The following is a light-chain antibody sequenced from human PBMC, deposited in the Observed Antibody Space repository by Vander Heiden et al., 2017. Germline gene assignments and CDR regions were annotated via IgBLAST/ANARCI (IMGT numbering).Light chain of an antibody. J-gene: IGKJ4*01. V-gene: IGKV1-9*01. CDR2: AAS. CDR1: QGISSS. CDR3: QHLNGYPLS. Sequence: DIQLTQSPSFLSASVGDRVTITCRASQGISSSLAWYQQEPEKAPRLLIYAASTLQSGVPSRFSGSGSGTEFTLTISSLQPEDFATYYCQHLNGYPLSFGGGTKVEIK.